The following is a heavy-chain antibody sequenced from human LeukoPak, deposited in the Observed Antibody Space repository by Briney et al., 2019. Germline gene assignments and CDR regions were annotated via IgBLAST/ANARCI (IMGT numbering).Heavy chain of an antibody. Sequence: GGSLRLSCAASGFTFDDYGMSWVRQAPGKGLEWVSGINWNGGSTGYADSVKGRFTISRDNAKNSLYLQMNSLRAEDTALYHCARVYPAGSSGWYSRYYYYYMDVWGKGTTVTVSS. CDR2: INWNGGST. CDR1: GFTFDDYG. J-gene: IGHJ6*03. CDR3: ARVYPAGSSGWYSRYYYYYMDV. D-gene: IGHD6-13*01. V-gene: IGHV3-20*01.